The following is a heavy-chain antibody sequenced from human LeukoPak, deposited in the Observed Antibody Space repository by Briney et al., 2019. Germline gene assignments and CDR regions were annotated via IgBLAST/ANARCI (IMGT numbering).Heavy chain of an antibody. CDR3: AKERREQSRDNYFDY. CDR1: GFTSSNYA. Sequence: GSPRPSCAASGFTSSNYAMSRVRLAPGRWMEWVSVISASGITTFYADSVKGRFTISRDNSKNTLYLQMNSLRAEDTAVYYCAKERREQSRDNYFDYWGQGTLVTVSS. V-gene: IGHV3-23*01. J-gene: IGHJ4*02. CDR2: ISASGITT. D-gene: IGHD1-26*01.